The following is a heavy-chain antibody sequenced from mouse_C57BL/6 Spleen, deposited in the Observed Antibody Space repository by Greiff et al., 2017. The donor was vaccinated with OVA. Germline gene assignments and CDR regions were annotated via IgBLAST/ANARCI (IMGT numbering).Heavy chain of an antibody. CDR1: GYSITSGYY. V-gene: IGHV3-6*01. Sequence: EVKLMESGPGLVKPSQSLSLTCSVTGYSITSGYYWNWIRQFPGNKLEWMGYISYDGSNNYNPSLKNRISITRDTSKNQFFLKLNSVTTEDTATYYCARGSDYDWCAYGGQGTLVTVSA. D-gene: IGHD2-4*01. CDR3: ARGSDYDWCAY. J-gene: IGHJ3*01. CDR2: ISYDGSN.